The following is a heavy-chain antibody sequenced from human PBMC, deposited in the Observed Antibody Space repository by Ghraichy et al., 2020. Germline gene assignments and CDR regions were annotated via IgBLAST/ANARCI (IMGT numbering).Heavy chain of an antibody. CDR1: EFTFSSYA. J-gene: IGHJ5*02. CDR3: AKAGDGSGYIGQVDWFDP. CDR2: ISGSGGST. D-gene: IGHD3-22*01. V-gene: IGHV3-23*01. Sequence: GGSLRLSCAASEFTFSSYAMGWVRQAPGKGLEWVSVISGSGGSTFYADSVKGRFTISRDNSKNTLYLQMNSLRAEDTALYNCAKAGDGSGYIGQVDWFDPWGQGTLVTVSS.